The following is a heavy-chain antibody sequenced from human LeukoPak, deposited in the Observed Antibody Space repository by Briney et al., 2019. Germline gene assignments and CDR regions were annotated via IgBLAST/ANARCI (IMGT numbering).Heavy chain of an antibody. J-gene: IGHJ4*02. V-gene: IGHV3-21*01. CDR2: ISSSSSYI. CDR3: ARDMDGDYGLFDY. D-gene: IGHD4-17*01. CDR1: GFTFSSYS. Sequence: GGSLRLSCAASGFTFSSYSMNWVRQAPGEGLEWVSSISSSSSYIYYADSVKGRFTISRDNAKSSLYLQMNSLRAEDTAVYYCARDMDGDYGLFDYWGQGTLVTVSS.